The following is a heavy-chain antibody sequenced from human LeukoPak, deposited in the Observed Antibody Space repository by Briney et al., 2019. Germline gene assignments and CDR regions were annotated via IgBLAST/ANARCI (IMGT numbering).Heavy chain of an antibody. V-gene: IGHV3-7*03. D-gene: IGHD2-2*02. CDR1: GFTFSSYW. Sequence: GGSLRLSCAASGFTFSSYWMIWLRGAPGKGLEGVANIKQDGSEKYYVDSVKGRFTISRDNAKNSLYLQMNSLRAEDTAVYYCARDPHYCSSTSCYSGWFDPWGQGTLVTVSS. CDR3: ARDPHYCSSTSCYSGWFDP. J-gene: IGHJ5*02. CDR2: IKQDGSEK.